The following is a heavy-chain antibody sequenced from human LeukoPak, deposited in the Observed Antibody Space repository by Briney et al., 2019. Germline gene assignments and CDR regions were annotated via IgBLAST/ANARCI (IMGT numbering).Heavy chain of an antibody. J-gene: IGHJ4*02. D-gene: IGHD6-6*01. CDR1: GGSISSYC. CDR3: ASGSSYFDY. Sequence: SETLSLTCTVSGGSISSYCWSWIRQPPGKGLEWIGYIYYSGSTNYNPSLKSRVTISVDTSKNQFSLKLSSVTAADTAVYYCASGSSYFDYWGQGTLVTVSS. V-gene: IGHV4-59*01. CDR2: IYYSGST.